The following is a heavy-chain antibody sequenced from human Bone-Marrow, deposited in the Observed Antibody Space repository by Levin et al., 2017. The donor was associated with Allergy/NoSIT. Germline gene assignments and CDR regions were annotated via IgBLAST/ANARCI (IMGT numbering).Heavy chain of an antibody. J-gene: IGHJ1*01. CDR2: ISYDGSNK. CDR3: AKGGAFWSPSSEYFQH. D-gene: IGHD3-3*01. V-gene: IGHV3-30*18. CDR1: GFTFSSYG. Sequence: GGSLRLSCAASGFTFSSYGMHWVRQAPGKGLEWVAVISYDGSNKYYADSVKGRFTISRDNSKNTLYLQMNSLRAEDTAVYYCAKGGAFWSPSSEYFQHWGQGTLVTVSS.